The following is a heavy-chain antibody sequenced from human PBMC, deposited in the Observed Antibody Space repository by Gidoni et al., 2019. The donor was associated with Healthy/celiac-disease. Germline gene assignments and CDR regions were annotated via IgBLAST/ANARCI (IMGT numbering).Heavy chain of an antibody. Sequence: QVQLVESGGGVVQPGRSLRRSCAASGFTFSSYGMHWVRQAPGKGLEWVAVISYDGSNKYYADSVKGRFTISRDNSKNTLYLQMNSLRAEDTAVYYCAGSGTADNWFDPWGQGTLVTVSS. V-gene: IGHV3-30*03. CDR2: ISYDGSNK. D-gene: IGHD3-10*01. J-gene: IGHJ5*02. CDR1: GFTFSSYG. CDR3: AGSGTADNWFDP.